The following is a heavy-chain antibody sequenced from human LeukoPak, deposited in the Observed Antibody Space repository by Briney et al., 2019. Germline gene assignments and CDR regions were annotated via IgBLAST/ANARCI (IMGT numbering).Heavy chain of an antibody. D-gene: IGHD5-18*01. CDR2: IFGSGGSP. J-gene: IGHJ4*02. CDR3: GKTTAGYSSGQKPAWPVDY. Sequence: GGSLRLSCEASGFTFGSFAMYWVRQAPGKGLDWIAGIFGSGGSPHYADSVKGRFIISRDNSKNTVYLQINSLRAEDTAVYYCGKTTAGYSSGQKPAWPVDYWGQGTLVTVSS. V-gene: IGHV3-23*01. CDR1: GFTFGSFA.